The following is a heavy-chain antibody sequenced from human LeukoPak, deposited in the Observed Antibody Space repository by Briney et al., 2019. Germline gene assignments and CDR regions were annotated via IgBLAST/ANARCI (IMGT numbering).Heavy chain of an antibody. D-gene: IGHD1-26*01. Sequence: GGSLRLSCAASGFTVSSNYMSWVRQAPGKGLEWVSVIYSGGSTYYADSVKGRFTISRHNSKNTLYLQMNSLRAEDTAVYYCARGRSRRSGNYYGDAFDIWGQGTMVTVSS. CDR3: ARGRSRRSGNYYGDAFDI. J-gene: IGHJ3*02. V-gene: IGHV3-53*04. CDR1: GFTVSSNY. CDR2: IYSGGST.